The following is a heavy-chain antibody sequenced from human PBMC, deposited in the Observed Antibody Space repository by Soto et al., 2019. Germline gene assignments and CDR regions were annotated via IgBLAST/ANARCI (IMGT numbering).Heavy chain of an antibody. J-gene: IGHJ6*02. Sequence: GESLKISCKGSGYSFTSYWISWVRQMPGKGLEWMGRIDPSDSYTNYSPSFQGHVTISADKSISTAYLQWSSLKASDTAMYYCAREVATTDYYYGMDVWGQGTRSPSP. CDR3: AREVATTDYYYGMDV. CDR2: IDPSDSYT. CDR1: GYSFTSYW. V-gene: IGHV5-10-1*01. D-gene: IGHD5-12*01.